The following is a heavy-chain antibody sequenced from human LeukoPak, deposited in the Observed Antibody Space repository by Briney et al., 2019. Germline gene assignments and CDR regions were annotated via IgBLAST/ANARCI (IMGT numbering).Heavy chain of an antibody. J-gene: IGHJ4*02. CDR3: ARQFSGDRLLVY. CDR2: IYYSGST. Sequence: SETLSLTCTVSGGSISSSSYYWGWIRQPPGKGLEWIGSIYYSGSTYYNPSLKSRVTISVDTSKNHFSLKLSSVTAADTAVYYCARQFSGDRLLVYWGQGTLVTVSS. CDR1: GGSISSSSYY. V-gene: IGHV4-39*01. D-gene: IGHD1-26*01.